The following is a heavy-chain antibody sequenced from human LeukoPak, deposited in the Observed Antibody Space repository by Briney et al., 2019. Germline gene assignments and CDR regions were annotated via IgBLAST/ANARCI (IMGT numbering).Heavy chain of an antibody. D-gene: IGHD3-10*01. Sequence: ASVKVSCKASGYTFTSYDINWVRQATGQGLEWMGWMNPNSGNTGYAQKFQGRVTITRNTSISTAYMELSSLRSEDTAVYYCAIHMVRGVISWFDPWGKGTLVTVSS. J-gene: IGHJ5*02. CDR1: GYTFTSYD. V-gene: IGHV1-8*03. CDR3: AIHMVRGVISWFDP. CDR2: MNPNSGNT.